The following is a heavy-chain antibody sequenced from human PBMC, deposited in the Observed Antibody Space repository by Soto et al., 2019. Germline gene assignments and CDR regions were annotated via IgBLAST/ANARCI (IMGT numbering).Heavy chain of an antibody. V-gene: IGHV3-30*18. D-gene: IGHD1-26*01. CDR3: AKDMRGSYYVRPTQTYYYYGMYV. Sequence: QVQLVESGGGVVQPGRSLRLSCAASGFTFSSYGMHWVRQAPGKGLEWVAVISYDGSNKYYADSVQGRFTISRDNSKKTLYLQRNSLRAEDTAVYYCAKDMRGSYYVRPTQTYYYYGMYVWGQGTTVTVSS. CDR1: GFTFSSYG. CDR2: ISYDGSNK. J-gene: IGHJ6*02.